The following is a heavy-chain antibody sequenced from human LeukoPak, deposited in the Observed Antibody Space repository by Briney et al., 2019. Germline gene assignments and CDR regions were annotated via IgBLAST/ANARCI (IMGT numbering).Heavy chain of an antibody. CDR2: IPYSGST. Sequence: SETLSLTCTVSGGSISSYYWSWIREPPGKGLEWIGYIPYSGSTNYNPSLKSRVTISVDTSKNQFSLKLSSVTAADTAVYYCARDAFLIAAAGGAFDIWGQGTMVTVSS. CDR1: GGSISSYY. J-gene: IGHJ3*02. CDR3: ARDAFLIAAAGGAFDI. D-gene: IGHD6-13*01. V-gene: IGHV4-59*12.